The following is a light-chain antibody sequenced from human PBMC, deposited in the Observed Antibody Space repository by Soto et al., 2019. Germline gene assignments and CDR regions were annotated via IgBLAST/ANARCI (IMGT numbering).Light chain of an antibody. CDR1: SSDVGAYNY. CDR3: SSYTTRSTVV. Sequence: QSALTQPASVSGSPGQSITISCTGTSSDVGAYNYVSWYQHLPGKAPKLMIFEVTNRPSGVSNRFSGSQSGNTASLTISGLQAEDEADYYCSSYTTRSTVVSGGGTKLTVL. CDR2: EVT. V-gene: IGLV2-14*01. J-gene: IGLJ2*01.